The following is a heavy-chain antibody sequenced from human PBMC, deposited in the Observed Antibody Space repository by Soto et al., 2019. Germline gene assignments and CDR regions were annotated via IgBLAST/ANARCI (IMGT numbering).Heavy chain of an antibody. D-gene: IGHD3-10*01. Sequence: GGSLRLSCAASGFTFSSYGMHWVRQAPGKGLEWVAVISYDGSNKYYADSVKGRFTISRDNSKNTLYLQMNSLRAEDTAVYYCAKDFGLGGSGTNPWFDPWGQGNLVTVSS. CDR2: ISYDGSNK. J-gene: IGHJ5*02. V-gene: IGHV3-30*18. CDR3: AKDFGLGGSGTNPWFDP. CDR1: GFTFSSYG.